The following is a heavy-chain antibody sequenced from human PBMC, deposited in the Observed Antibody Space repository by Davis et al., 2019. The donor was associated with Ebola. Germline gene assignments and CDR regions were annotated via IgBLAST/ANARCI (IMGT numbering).Heavy chain of an antibody. V-gene: IGHV3-74*01. CDR2: INVDGSST. CDR1: GFTFSIYW. Sequence: GESLKISCAASGFTFSIYWMHWVRQVPGKGLAWVSRINVDGSSTSYADSVKGRFTISRDNAKNSLYLQMNSLRAEDTAVYYCARDVAGDAYGMDVWGQGTTVTVSS. CDR3: ARDVAGDAYGMDV. J-gene: IGHJ6*02.